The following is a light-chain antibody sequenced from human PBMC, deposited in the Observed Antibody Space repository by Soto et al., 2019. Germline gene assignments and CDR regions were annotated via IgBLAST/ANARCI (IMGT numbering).Light chain of an antibody. CDR3: GTWDSSLSAVV. V-gene: IGLV1-51*01. J-gene: IGLJ2*01. Sequence: SVLTQPPSVSAAPGQKVTISCSGSSSNIGNNYVSWYQQLPGTVPKLLIYDNNKRPSGIPDRFSGSKSGTSATLGITGLQTGDEADYYCGTWDSSLSAVVFGGGTKLTVL. CDR2: DNN. CDR1: SSNIGNNY.